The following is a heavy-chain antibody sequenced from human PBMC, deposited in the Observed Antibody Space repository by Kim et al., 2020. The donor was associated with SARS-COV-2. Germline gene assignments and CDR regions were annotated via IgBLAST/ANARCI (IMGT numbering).Heavy chain of an antibody. Sequence: GGSLRLSCAASGFIFSSSGMHWVRQAPGKGLEWVAVIWYDGSKKYYADSVKGRFTISRDNSENTLYLQMDSLRVEDTAVYYCARGGSGSNWYLDWGQGSLVTVSS. CDR3: ARGGSGSNWYLD. V-gene: IGHV3-33*01. D-gene: IGHD6-13*01. CDR2: IWYDGSKK. J-gene: IGHJ4*02. CDR1: GFIFSSSG.